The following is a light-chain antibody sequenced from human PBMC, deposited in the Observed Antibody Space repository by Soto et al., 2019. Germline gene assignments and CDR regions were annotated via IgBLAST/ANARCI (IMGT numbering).Light chain of an antibody. CDR1: QSVSSN. CDR3: QQYNNWQPM. Sequence: EIVMTQSPATLSVSPGERATLSCRASQSVSSNLAWYQQKPGQAPRLLIYGASTRATGIPARFSGSGSGTEFTLTISSLQSEDFAVYYCQQYNNWQPMFGQGTKVDI. CDR2: GAS. J-gene: IGKJ1*01. V-gene: IGKV3-15*01.